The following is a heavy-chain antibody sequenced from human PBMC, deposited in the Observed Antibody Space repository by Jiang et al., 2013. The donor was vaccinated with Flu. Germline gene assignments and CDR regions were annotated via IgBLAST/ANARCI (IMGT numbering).Heavy chain of an antibody. V-gene: IGHV4-39*07. Sequence: LLKPSETLSLTCTVSGGSTSSRSSHWGWIRQPPGKGLEWIGSVSYSGSTYNNPSLRRRGAISIDTSKNQFSLKLSSVTAADAAVYYCARHVLGGATTYFSYYYMDVWGRGTPVTVSS. CDR3: ARHVLGGATTYFSYYYMDV. CDR2: VSYSGST. J-gene: IGHJ6*03. CDR1: GGSTSSRSSH. D-gene: IGHD1-26*01.